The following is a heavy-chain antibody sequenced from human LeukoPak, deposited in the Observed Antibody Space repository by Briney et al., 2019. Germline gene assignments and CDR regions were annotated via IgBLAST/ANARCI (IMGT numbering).Heavy chain of an antibody. Sequence: SETLSLTCTVSGGSISSYYWSWIRQPPGKGLEWIGYIYYSGSTNYNPSLKSRVTISVDTSKNQFSLKLSSVTAADTAVYYCARASMVRGVDYWGQGTLVTVSS. D-gene: IGHD3-10*01. V-gene: IGHV4-59*01. CDR2: IYYSGST. J-gene: IGHJ4*02. CDR1: GGSISSYY. CDR3: ARASMVRGVDY.